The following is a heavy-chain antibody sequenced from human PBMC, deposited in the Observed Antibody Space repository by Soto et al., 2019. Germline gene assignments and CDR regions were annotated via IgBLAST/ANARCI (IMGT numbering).Heavy chain of an antibody. V-gene: IGHV3-21*01. D-gene: IGHD3-22*01. J-gene: IGHJ3*02. CDR2: ISSSSSYI. Sequence: GGSLRLSCAASGFTFSSYSMNWVRQAPGKGLEWVSSISSSSSYIYYADSVKGRFTISRDNAKNSLYLQMNSLRGEDKAVYYCARVRMSYDSSGYGLGHAFDIWGQGTMVTVSS. CDR3: ARVRMSYDSSGYGLGHAFDI. CDR1: GFTFSSYS.